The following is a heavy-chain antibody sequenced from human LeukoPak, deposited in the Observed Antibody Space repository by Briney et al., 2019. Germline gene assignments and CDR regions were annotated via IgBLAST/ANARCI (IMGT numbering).Heavy chain of an antibody. V-gene: IGHV3-48*04. D-gene: IGHD2-2*01. CDR2: IIISGNTI. J-gene: IGHJ3*02. CDR1: GFTFSSYS. Sequence: GGSLRLAWAASGFTFSSYSMNWVRQAPGRGREWGSYIIISGNTIYYADSVKGRFTISRDNDKNPLSLQMKSLRAEDTAVYYCARLIVILPAATDAFDIWGQGTMVTVSS. CDR3: ARLIVILPAATDAFDI.